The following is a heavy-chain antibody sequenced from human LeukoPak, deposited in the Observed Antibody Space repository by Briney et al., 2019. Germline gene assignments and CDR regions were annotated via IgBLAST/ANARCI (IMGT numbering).Heavy chain of an antibody. CDR2: IYYSGST. D-gene: IGHD2-15*01. Sequence: PSETLSLTCTVSGGSISSSSYYWGWIRQPPGQGLEWIGSIYYSGSTYYNPSLKSRVTISVDTSKNQFSLKLSSVTAADTAVYYCARQAECSGGSCPSVSDYYYYGMDVWGQGTTVTVSS. V-gene: IGHV4-39*01. J-gene: IGHJ6*02. CDR3: ARQAECSGGSCPSVSDYYYYGMDV. CDR1: GGSISSSSYY.